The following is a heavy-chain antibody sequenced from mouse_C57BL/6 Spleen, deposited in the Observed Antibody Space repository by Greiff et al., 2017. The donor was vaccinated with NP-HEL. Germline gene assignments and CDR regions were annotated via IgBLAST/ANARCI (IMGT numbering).Heavy chain of an antibody. CDR1: GYAFSSSW. V-gene: IGHV1-82*01. Sequence: QVQLKESGPELVKPGASVKISCKASGYAFSSSWMNWVKQRPGKGLEWIGRIYPGDGDTNYNGKFKGKATLTADKSSSTAYMQLSSLTSEDSAVYFCARSSSGYVGYWGQGTTLTVSS. J-gene: IGHJ2*01. CDR2: IYPGDGDT. D-gene: IGHD3-2*02. CDR3: ARSSSGYVGY.